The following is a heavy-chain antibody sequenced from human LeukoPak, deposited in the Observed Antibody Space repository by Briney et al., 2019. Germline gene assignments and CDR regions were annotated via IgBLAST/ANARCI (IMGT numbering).Heavy chain of an antibody. J-gene: IGHJ4*02. CDR3: ARAPPKRTAAAAFFFDY. V-gene: IGHV3-30*02. CDR1: GFTFSSYG. CDR2: IRYDGSNK. D-gene: IGHD6-13*01. Sequence: PGGSLRLSCAASGFTFSSYGMHWVRQAPGKGLEWVAFIRYDGSNKYYADSVKGRFTISRDNSKNTLYLQMNSLRAEDTAVYYCARAPPKRTAAAAFFFDYWGQGTLVTVSS.